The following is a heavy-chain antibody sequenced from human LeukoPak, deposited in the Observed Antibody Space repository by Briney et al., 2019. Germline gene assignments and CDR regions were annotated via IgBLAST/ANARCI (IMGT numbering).Heavy chain of an antibody. D-gene: IGHD4-23*01. CDR2: IHYSGST. CDR1: GGSLSSYY. CDR3: ARQRGGYGGLFDY. V-gene: IGHV4-59*08. J-gene: IGHJ4*02. Sequence: ASETLSLTCTVSGGSLSSYYWSWIRQPPGKGLEWIGYIHYSGSTNYNPSLRSRVTISVDTSKNQFSLKLSSVTAAGTAVYYCARQRGGYGGLFDYWGQGTLVTVSS.